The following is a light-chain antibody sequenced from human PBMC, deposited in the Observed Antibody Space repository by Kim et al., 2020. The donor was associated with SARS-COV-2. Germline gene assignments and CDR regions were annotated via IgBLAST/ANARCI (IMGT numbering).Light chain of an antibody. J-gene: IGKJ5*01. V-gene: IGKV3-11*01. Sequence: SPGDKGTLTCRASQTVWTSLAWFQHKPGQAPRFLIYTASNRATGIPARFSGSGSGTDFTLTISSLEPEDFAVYYCQQRSSGSITFGQGTRLEIK. CDR2: TAS. CDR1: QTVWTS. CDR3: QQRSSGSIT.